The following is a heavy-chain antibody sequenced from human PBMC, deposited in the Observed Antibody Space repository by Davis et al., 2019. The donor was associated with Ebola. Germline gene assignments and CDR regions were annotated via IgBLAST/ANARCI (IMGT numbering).Heavy chain of an antibody. Sequence: GESLKISCAASAFTFRTSWMHWVRQAPGKGLVWVSRINSDGSSTSYADSVKGRFTISRDNAKNTLYLQMNSLRAEDTAVYYCARGNRFCSGDICANWFDNRGKGTLVTVSS. CDR2: INSDGSST. J-gene: IGHJ5*02. D-gene: IGHD2-15*01. CDR1: AFTFRTSW. CDR3: ARGNRFCSGDICANWFDN. V-gene: IGHV3-74*01.